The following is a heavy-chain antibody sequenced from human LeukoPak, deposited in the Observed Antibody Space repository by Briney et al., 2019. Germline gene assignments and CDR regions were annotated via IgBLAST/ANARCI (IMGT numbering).Heavy chain of an antibody. CDR2: ISSSSRYI. CDR3: ARDWTSGWDY. D-gene: IGHD6-19*01. Sequence: GGSLRLSCAASGFTFSTYSMNWVRQAPGKGLEWVSSISSSSRYIYYADSVKGRFTISRDNAKNSLFLQMNSLRAEDTAVYYCARDWTSGWDYWGQGTLVTASS. V-gene: IGHV3-21*01. J-gene: IGHJ4*02. CDR1: GFTFSTYS.